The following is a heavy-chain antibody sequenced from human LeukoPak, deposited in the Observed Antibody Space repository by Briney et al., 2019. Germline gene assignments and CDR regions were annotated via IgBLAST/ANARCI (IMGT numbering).Heavy chain of an antibody. CDR2: IKHDGREK. Sequence: GGSLRLSCAASGFTLSRYWMSWVRQAPGKGLEWVANIKHDGREKYYVDSVKGRFTISRDNAKNSLYLQMNSLRIEDTAVYYCARDTEQPFDQWGQGTLVTVSS. J-gene: IGHJ4*02. CDR1: GFTLSRYW. V-gene: IGHV3-7*03. CDR3: ARDTEQPFDQ. D-gene: IGHD6-13*01.